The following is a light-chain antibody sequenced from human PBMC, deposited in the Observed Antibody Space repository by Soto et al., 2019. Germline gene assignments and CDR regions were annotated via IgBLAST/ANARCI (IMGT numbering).Light chain of an antibody. Sequence: EIVLTQSPATLSLSPGARATLSCRASQYISSNLAFYHQKPGQAPRLIIYGTSTMSTFIPSRFSGSCAGTEFTLTISSLRSEDFALYCCQPCNNWPLTFGGGTKVDIK. CDR2: GTS. CDR3: QPCNNWPLT. CDR1: QYISSN. J-gene: IGKJ4*01. V-gene: IGKV3D-15*01.